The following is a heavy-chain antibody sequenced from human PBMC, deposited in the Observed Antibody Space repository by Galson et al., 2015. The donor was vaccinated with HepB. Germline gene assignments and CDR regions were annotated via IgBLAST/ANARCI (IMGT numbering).Heavy chain of an antibody. D-gene: IGHD6-19*01. J-gene: IGHJ4*02. V-gene: IGHV5-10-1*01. CDR2: IDPSDSYT. CDR3: ARRLSYSSGWYYFNY. Sequence: QSGAEVKKPGESLRISCKGSGYSFTSYWISWVRQMPGKGLEWMGRIDPSDSYTNYSPSFQGHVTISADKSISTAYLQWSSLKASDTAMYYCARRLSYSSGWYYFNYWGQGTLVTVSS. CDR1: GYSFTSYW.